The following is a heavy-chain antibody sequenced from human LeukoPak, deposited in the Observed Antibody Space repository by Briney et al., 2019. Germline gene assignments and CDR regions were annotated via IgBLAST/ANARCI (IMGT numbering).Heavy chain of an antibody. CDR1: GLMFSSSW. V-gene: IGHV3-7*01. CDR2: IKQDGSQK. CDR3: KTDYDDYFDY. Sequence: PGGSLRLSCAASGLMFSSSWMSWVRQAPGKGLEWVASIKQDGSQKNYVDSVKGRFTISRDNAQNSLYLQMNSLRVEDTAVYYCKTDYDDYFDYWGQGTLVTVSS. D-gene: IGHD4-17*01. J-gene: IGHJ4*02.